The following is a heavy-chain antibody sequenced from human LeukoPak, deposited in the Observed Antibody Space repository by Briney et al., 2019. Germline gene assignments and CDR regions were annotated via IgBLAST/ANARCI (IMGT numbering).Heavy chain of an antibody. CDR3: ARETRLGIEGDYFDY. D-gene: IGHD7-27*01. Sequence: ASVKVSCKASGHTFTGQNMHWVRQAPGQGLEWMGCINPNSGATNYAETFQGRVTMARDTSISTSYMELSRLRSDDTAVYYCARETRLGIEGDYFDYWGQGTLVTVSS. V-gene: IGHV1-2*02. CDR1: GHTFTGQN. CDR2: INPNSGAT. J-gene: IGHJ4*02.